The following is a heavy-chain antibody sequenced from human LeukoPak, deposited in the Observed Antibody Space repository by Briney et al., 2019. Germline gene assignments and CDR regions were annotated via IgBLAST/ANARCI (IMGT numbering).Heavy chain of an antibody. J-gene: IGHJ6*02. CDR1: GFTFGDHA. Sequence: GWSLRLSCTTSGFTFGDHAMTWVRRAPGKGLEWVGFIRSKAYRGTTEYAASVKGRFTISRDDSKSVVYLQMNSLKSEDTAVYYCSRGPIQLWVHNGVDVWGQGTTVTVSS. D-gene: IGHD5-18*01. CDR2: IRSKAYRGTT. CDR3: SRGPIQLWVHNGVDV. V-gene: IGHV3-49*04.